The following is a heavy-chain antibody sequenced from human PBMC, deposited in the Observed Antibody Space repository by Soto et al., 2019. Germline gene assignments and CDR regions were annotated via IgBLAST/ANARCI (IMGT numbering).Heavy chain of an antibody. D-gene: IGHD5-12*01. CDR1: GYTFTGYY. CDR3: ARLVRVATIRPLDY. CDR2: INPNSGGT. V-gene: IGHV1-2*04. Sequence: ASVKVSCKASGYTFTGYYMHWVRQAPGQGLEWMGWINPNSGGTNYAQKFQGWVTVTRDTSISTAYMELSRLRSDDTAVYYCARLVRVATIRPLDYWGQGTLVTVSS. J-gene: IGHJ4*02.